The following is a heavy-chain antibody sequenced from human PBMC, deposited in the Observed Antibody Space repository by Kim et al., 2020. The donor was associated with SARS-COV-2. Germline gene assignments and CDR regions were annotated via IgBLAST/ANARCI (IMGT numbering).Heavy chain of an antibody. D-gene: IGHD2-2*02. CDR2: TYYRSKWYS. J-gene: IGHJ4*02. CDR1: GDSVSSNTAA. CDR3: ARDSSIVVISPSIPIDY. Sequence: SQTLSLTCAISGDSVSSNTAAWNWIRQSPSRGLEWLGRTYYRSKWYSDYAVSVRGRVTINSDTSKNRFSLQLNSVTPEDTAVYYCARDSSIVVISPSIPIDYWGQGTLVTVSS. V-gene: IGHV6-1*01.